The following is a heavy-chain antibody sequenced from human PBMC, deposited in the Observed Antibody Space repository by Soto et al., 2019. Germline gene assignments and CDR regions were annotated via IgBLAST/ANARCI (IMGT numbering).Heavy chain of an antibody. D-gene: IGHD2-2*02. CDR1: GYTLTELS. J-gene: IGHJ4*02. Sequence: ASVKVSCKVSGYTLTELSMHWVRQAPGKGLEWMGGFDPEDGETIYAQKFQGRVTMTEDTSTDTAYMELSSLRSEDTAVYYCATSPPRYCSSTSCYMGFDYWGQGTLVTVSS. CDR3: ATSPPRYCSSTSCYMGFDY. V-gene: IGHV1-24*01. CDR2: FDPEDGET.